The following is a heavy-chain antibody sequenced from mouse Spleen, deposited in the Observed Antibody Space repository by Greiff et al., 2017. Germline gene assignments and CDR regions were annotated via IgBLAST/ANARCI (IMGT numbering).Heavy chain of an antibody. CDR3: AREAGYSNPWAY. CDR1: GYSITSGYY. J-gene: IGHJ3*01. CDR2: ISYDGSN. D-gene: IGHD2-5*01. V-gene: IGHV3-6*01. Sequence: EVKLMESGPGLVKPSQSLSLTCSVTGYSITSGYYWNWIRQFPGNKLEWMGYISYDGSNNYNPSLKNRISITRDTSKNQFFLKLNSVTTEDTATYYCAREAGYSNPWAYWGQGTLVTVSA.